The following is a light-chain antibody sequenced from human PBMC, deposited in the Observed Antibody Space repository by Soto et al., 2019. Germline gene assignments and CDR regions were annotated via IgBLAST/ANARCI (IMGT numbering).Light chain of an antibody. V-gene: IGKV3D-15*01. Sequence: EMVVTQSPATLSVSPGERVTLSCRTSQDVSSKLAWYQQKPGQPPSLLIYDASTRATAAPARFSGSGSGTEFTLAVSSLQSEDYALYFWQQYIRWPLTCGGGTKVEIK. CDR3: QQYIRWPLT. CDR2: DAS. J-gene: IGKJ4*01. CDR1: QDVSSK.